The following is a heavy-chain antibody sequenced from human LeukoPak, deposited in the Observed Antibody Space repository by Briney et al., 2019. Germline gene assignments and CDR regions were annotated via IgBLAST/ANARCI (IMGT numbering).Heavy chain of an antibody. V-gene: IGHV3-48*01. J-gene: IGHJ4*02. Sequence: GGSLRLSCAASGFNFSTYSMNWVRQAPGKGLEWVSYISTSSRTIYYADSVKGRSTISRDNAKNTLYLQMNSLRAEDTAVYYCAHSFGVVWAMGYWGQGTLVTVSS. D-gene: IGHD3-3*01. CDR2: ISTSSRTI. CDR3: AHSFGVVWAMGY. CDR1: GFNFSTYS.